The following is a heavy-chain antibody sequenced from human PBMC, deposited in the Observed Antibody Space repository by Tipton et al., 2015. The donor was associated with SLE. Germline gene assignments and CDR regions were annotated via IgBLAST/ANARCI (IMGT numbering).Heavy chain of an antibody. V-gene: IGHV4-34*01. J-gene: IGHJ4*02. D-gene: IGHD3-10*01. CDR3: ARGDGITMVQGQDYFYY. CDR1: GGSFSGYY. Sequence: TLSLTCAVYGGSFSGYYWSWIRQPPGKGLEWIGEINHSGSTNYNPSLKSRVTISVDTSKNQFSLKLSSVTAADTAVYYCARGDGITMVQGQDYFYYWCQGTLVTVSS. CDR2: INHSGST.